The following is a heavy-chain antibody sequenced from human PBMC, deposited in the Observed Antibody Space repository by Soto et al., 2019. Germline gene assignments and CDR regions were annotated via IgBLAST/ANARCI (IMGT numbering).Heavy chain of an antibody. CDR1: GGSISSSSYY. CDR2: IYYSGST. Sequence: SETLSLTCTVSGGSISSSSYYWGWIRQPPGKGLEWIGSIYYSGSTYYNPSLKSRVTISVDTSKNQFSLKLSSVTAADTAVYYCARHSVYDILTGYLNWFDPWGHGTLVTVSS. D-gene: IGHD3-9*01. CDR3: ARHSVYDILTGYLNWFDP. J-gene: IGHJ5*02. V-gene: IGHV4-39*01.